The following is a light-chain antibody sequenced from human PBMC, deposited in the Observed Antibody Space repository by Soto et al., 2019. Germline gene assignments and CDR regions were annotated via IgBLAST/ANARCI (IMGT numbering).Light chain of an antibody. J-gene: IGKJ2*01. Sequence: DIVMTQSPDSLAVSLGERATINCKSSQSVLYSYNNKNQLGWYQQKPGQPHKLLNYWASARASGVPDRFSGSGSGTDFTLTITGLQADDVAVYYCQQYQTTPYNFGQGTKQEIK. V-gene: IGKV4-1*01. CDR1: QSVLYSYNNKNQ. CDR3: QQYQTTPYN. CDR2: WAS.